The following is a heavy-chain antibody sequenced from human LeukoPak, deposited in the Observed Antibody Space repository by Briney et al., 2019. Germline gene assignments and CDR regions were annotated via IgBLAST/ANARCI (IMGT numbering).Heavy chain of an antibody. Sequence: SETLSLTCAVYIDSFTNYYWNWIRQTPGKGLEWIGEVNDSGGTNINPSLRSRVILSVDTSKNQFSLKLSSVTAADTAVCYCARGNRVRGVISYMDVWGKGTTVTISS. J-gene: IGHJ6*03. CDR2: VNDSGGT. CDR1: IDSFTNYY. V-gene: IGHV4-34*01. CDR3: ARGNRVRGVISYMDV. D-gene: IGHD3-10*01.